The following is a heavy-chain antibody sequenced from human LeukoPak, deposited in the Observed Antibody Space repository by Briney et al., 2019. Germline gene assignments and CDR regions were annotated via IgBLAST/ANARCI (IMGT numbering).Heavy chain of an antibody. CDR3: ARHADTQPVRDLLDY. V-gene: IGHV4-59*04. CDR2: IYYSGST. CDR1: GGSISSYY. Sequence: SETLSLTCTVSGGSISSYYWSWIRQPPGKGLEWIGYIYYSGSTYYNPSLKSRVTISVDTSKNQFSLKLSSVTAADTAVYYCARHADTQPVRDLLDYWGQGTLVTVSS. D-gene: IGHD6-6*01. J-gene: IGHJ4*02.